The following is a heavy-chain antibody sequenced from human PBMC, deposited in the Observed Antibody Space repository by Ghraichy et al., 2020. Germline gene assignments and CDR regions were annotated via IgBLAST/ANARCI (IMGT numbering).Heavy chain of an antibody. CDR1: EFIFTTYA. D-gene: IGHD3-10*01. V-gene: IGHV3-23*01. CDR3: ARTSARDDDGSGRFRPEDY. CDR2: ISGSGGTN. Sequence: GGSLRLSCAVSEFIFTTYAMSWVRQAPGKGLEWVSVISGSGGTNYYTDSVRGRFIISRDNSKNTLYLQMNSLRAEDTAIYYCARTSARDDDGSGRFRPEDYWGQGNLVTVSS. J-gene: IGHJ4*02.